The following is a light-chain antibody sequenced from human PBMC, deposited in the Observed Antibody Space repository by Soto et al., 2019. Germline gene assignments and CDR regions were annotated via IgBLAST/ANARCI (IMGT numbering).Light chain of an antibody. CDR2: AAS. J-gene: IGKJ2*03. Sequence: DIQMTQSPSSLSASVGDRVTITCRASQSISNYLNWYQQEPGEAPKFLIYAASSLQSGVPSRFSGSGSGTDFTLTISSLQPEDFATYYCQQSYSTPYSFGQGTKVDIK. CDR1: QSISNY. V-gene: IGKV1-39*01. CDR3: QQSYSTPYS.